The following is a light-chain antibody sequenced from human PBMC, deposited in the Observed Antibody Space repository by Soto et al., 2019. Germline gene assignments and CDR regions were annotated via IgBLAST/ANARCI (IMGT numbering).Light chain of an antibody. J-gene: IGKJ1*01. CDR2: GAS. Sequence: EIVMTQSPATLSVARGERATLSCRASQSVSSNLAWYQHKPGQAPRLLIYGASTRATGIPARFSGSGSGTDFTLTISSLQSEDFAVYYCQHYNNWPPWTFGQGTRVEIK. V-gene: IGKV3-15*01. CDR1: QSVSSN. CDR3: QHYNNWPPWT.